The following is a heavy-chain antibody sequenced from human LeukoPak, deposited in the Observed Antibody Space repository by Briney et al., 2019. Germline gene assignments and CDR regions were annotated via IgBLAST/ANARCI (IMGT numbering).Heavy chain of an antibody. CDR3: ASARTTAFMDV. Sequence: SGTLSLTCTVSGGSISSYYWSWIRQPAGKGLEWIGRIYTSGSTNYNPSLKSRVTMSVDTSKNQFSLKLSSVTAADTAVYYYASARTTAFMDVWGKGTTVTVSS. D-gene: IGHD2-2*01. CDR1: GGSISSYY. CDR2: IYTSGST. J-gene: IGHJ6*04. V-gene: IGHV4-4*07.